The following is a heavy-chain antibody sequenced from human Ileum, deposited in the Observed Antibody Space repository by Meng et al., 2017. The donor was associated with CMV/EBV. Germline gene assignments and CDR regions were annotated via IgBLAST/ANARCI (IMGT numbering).Heavy chain of an antibody. CDR3: ARAGNYNFALDS. J-gene: IGHJ5*01. CDR1: GYTFTSSG. CDR2: TSVHNGDR. D-gene: IGHD1-1*01. V-gene: IGHV1-18*01. Sequence: ASVKVSCKASGYTFTSSGITWVRRAPGQGLEWIGWTSVHNGDRKYAQRFQDRVMMTTDTSTPTAYMEMRNLRSDDTAVYYCARAGNYNFALDSWGQGTLVTVSS.